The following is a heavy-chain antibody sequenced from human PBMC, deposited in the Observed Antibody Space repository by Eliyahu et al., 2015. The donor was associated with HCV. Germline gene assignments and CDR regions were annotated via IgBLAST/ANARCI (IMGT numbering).Heavy chain of an antibody. V-gene: IGHV3-33*01. CDR2: IWYDGSNK. Sequence: SSYGMHWVRQAPGKGLEWVAVIWYDGSNKYYADSVKGRFTISRDNSKNTLYLQMNSLRAEDTAVYYCARANEMATNDYWGQGTLVTVSS. J-gene: IGHJ4*02. D-gene: IGHD5-24*01. CDR1: SSYG. CDR3: ARANEMATNDY.